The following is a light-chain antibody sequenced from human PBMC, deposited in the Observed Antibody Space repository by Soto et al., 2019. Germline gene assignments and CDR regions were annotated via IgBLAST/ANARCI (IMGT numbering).Light chain of an antibody. CDR3: RQGTHWPWT. CDR2: EVS. Sequence: DVVMTQSPLPLPVTLGQPASISCRSSRSLVYSDGNTSLNWFRQRPGQSPRRLIFEVSNRDSGVPDRFCGTASGTDFTLKISRVEAEDVGVYYCRQGTHWPWTCGQGTKVDIK. CDR1: RSLVYSDGNTS. J-gene: IGKJ1*01. V-gene: IGKV2-30*01.